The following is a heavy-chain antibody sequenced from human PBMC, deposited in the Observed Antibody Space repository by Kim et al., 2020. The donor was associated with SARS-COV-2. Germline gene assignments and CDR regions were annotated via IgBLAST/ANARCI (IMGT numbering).Heavy chain of an antibody. Sequence: SQTLSLTCAISGDSVSSNSAAWNWIRQSPSRGLEWLGRTYYRSKWYNDYAVSVKSRITINPDTSKNQFSLQLNSVTPEDTAVYYCARSPGYCSGGSCFLRWFDPWGQGTLVTVSS. D-gene: IGHD2-15*01. V-gene: IGHV6-1*01. CDR1: GDSVSSNSAA. CDR3: ARSPGYCSGGSCFLRWFDP. J-gene: IGHJ5*02. CDR2: TYYRSKWYN.